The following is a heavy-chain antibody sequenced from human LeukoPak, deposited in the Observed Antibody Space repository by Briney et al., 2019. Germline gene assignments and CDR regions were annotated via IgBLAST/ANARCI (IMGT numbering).Heavy chain of an antibody. CDR1: GFTFSTYD. V-gene: IGHV3-13*04. CDR2: IDTAGGT. D-gene: IGHD3-22*01. CDR3: IRESNYYDSSTSPGYFDL. Sequence: PGGSLRLSCAASGFTFSTYDMHWVRQAAGKGLEWGSAIDTAGGTYYPGSVKGRFTISRENTKNSLYLQMNSLRAGDTAVYYCIRESNYYDSSTSPGYFDLWGRGTLVTVSS. J-gene: IGHJ2*01.